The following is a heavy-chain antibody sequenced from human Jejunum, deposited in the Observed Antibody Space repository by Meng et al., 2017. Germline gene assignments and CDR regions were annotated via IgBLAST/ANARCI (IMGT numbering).Heavy chain of an antibody. Sequence: QVQVVQSGAEVKKPGSSVKVSCRASGFAFISYDIYWVRQAPGQSLEWMGWITAGNGNTKYSQKFQGRVTITRDTSASTAYMELSSLRFEDTAVYYCARDMPYSSGSFDFWGQGTLVTVSS. V-gene: IGHV1-3*01. J-gene: IGHJ4*02. D-gene: IGHD3-10*01. CDR2: ITAGNGNT. CDR1: GFAFISYD. CDR3: ARDMPYSSGSFDF.